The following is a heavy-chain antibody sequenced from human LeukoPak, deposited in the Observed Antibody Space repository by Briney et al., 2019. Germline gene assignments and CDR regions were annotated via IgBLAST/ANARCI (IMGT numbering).Heavy chain of an antibody. J-gene: IGHJ4*02. D-gene: IGHD6-6*01. Sequence: PGGSLRLSCAASGFTFSSYAMYWVRQAPGKGLECVSVISDSGGSTDYADSVKGRFTISRDNSKNTLYLQMNSLRAEDTAVYYCAKHIAARPSYFDYWGQGTLVTVSS. CDR3: AKHIAARPSYFDY. CDR2: ISDSGGST. V-gene: IGHV3-23*01. CDR1: GFTFSSYA.